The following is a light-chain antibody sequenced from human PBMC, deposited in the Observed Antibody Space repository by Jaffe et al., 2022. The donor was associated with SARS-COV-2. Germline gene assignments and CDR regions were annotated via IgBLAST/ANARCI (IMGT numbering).Light chain of an antibody. V-gene: IGLV7-43*01. Sequence: QTVVTQEPSLTVSPGGTVTLTCASSTGAVTSSYFPNWFQQKPGQTPRSLIYNTDNKHSWTPAHFSGSLLGGKPALTLSGVQPEDEAEYYCLLYFGGAWVFGGGTKLTVL. CDR1: TGAVTSSYF. J-gene: IGLJ3*02. CDR2: NTD. CDR3: LLYFGGAWV.